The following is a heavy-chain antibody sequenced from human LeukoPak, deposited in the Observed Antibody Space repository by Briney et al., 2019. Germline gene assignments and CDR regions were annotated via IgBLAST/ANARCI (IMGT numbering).Heavy chain of an antibody. V-gene: IGHV4-59*08. J-gene: IGHJ4*02. CDR1: GGSISNYY. Sequence: SETLSLTCTVSGGSISNYYWSWIRQPTGKGLEWMGYIYDSGSTNYNPSLKSRVTISVDTSKNQFSLKLSSVTAADTAVYYCARPGTIAVAGTGGVGFDYWGQGTLVTVSS. D-gene: IGHD6-19*01. CDR3: ARPGTIAVAGTGGVGFDY. CDR2: IYDSGST.